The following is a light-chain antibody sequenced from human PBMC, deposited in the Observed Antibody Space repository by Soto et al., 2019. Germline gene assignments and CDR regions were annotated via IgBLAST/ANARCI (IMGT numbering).Light chain of an antibody. CDR1: QSISSW. Sequence: DIQMTQSPSTLSASVGDRVTITCRASQSISSWLAWYQQKPGEAPKLLIYKASSLDSGVPSRFSGSGSGTEFTLTISSLQPDDFAADYCQQYSVYSWTFGQGTKVEIK. V-gene: IGKV1-5*03. CDR3: QQYSVYSWT. CDR2: KAS. J-gene: IGKJ1*01.